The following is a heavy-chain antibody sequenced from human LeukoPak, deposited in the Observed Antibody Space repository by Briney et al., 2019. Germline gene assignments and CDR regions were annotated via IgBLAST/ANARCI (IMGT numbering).Heavy chain of an antibody. CDR1: GFTFSSFA. V-gene: IGHV3-23*01. CDR3: AKYSSDWYDEY. D-gene: IGHD6-19*01. Sequence: PGGSLRLPCAASGFTFSSFAMTWVRQAPGKGLEWVSAISGSGRYTYYADSVKGRFTISRDNSKNTLYLQMNSLRAEDTAVYYCAKYSSDWYDEYWGQGTLVTVSS. CDR2: ISGSGRYT. J-gene: IGHJ4*02.